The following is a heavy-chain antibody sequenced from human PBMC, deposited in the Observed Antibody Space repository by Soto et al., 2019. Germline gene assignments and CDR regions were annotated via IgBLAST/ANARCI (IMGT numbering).Heavy chain of an antibody. V-gene: IGHV4-39*01. J-gene: IGHJ5*01. D-gene: IGHD2-15*01. Sequence: SETLSLTCAVSGVSIHNSHSFWGWIRQPPGKGLEFIGSMYYSGGANYNPSLKSRVTISLDTSKNQFSLTVNSVAAADTAIYYCGRVVEGATRHTDFDSWGQGTLVTVSS. CDR3: GRVVEGATRHTDFDS. CDR1: GVSIHNSHSF. CDR2: MYYSGGA.